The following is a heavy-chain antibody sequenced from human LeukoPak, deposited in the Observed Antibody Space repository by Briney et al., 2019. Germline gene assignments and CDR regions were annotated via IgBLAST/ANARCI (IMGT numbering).Heavy chain of an antibody. CDR1: GFTFSNYG. CDR2: IYYDGSKK. Sequence: GGSLRLSCAASGFTFSNYGMHWVRQAPGKGLEWVAVIYYDGSKKYYADSVKGRFTISRDNSKNTLYLQMNSLRAEDTAVYYCARHGVTMVRGVDYWGQGTLVTVSS. D-gene: IGHD3-10*01. J-gene: IGHJ4*02. CDR3: ARHGVTMVRGVDY. V-gene: IGHV3-33*01.